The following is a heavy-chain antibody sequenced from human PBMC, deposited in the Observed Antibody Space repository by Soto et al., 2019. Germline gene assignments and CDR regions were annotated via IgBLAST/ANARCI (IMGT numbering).Heavy chain of an antibody. J-gene: IGHJ4*02. CDR1: GGTFSSYA. Sequence: QVQLVQSGAEVKKPGSSVKVCCKASGGTFSSYAISWVRQAPGQGLEWMGGIIPIFGTANYAQKFQGRVTITADESTSTAYMELSSLRSEETAVYYCASTYYYDSRGYSYYFDYWGQGTLVTVSS. CDR3: ASTYYYDSRGYSYYFDY. CDR2: IIPIFGTA. V-gene: IGHV1-69*01. D-gene: IGHD3-22*01.